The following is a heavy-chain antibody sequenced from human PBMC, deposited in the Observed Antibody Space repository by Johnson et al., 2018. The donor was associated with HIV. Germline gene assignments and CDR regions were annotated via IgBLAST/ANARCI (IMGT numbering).Heavy chain of an antibody. CDR3: ARDGIGRGIVGANDAFDI. CDR2: IRYDGSHK. Sequence: QVQLMESVGGVVQPGESLRLSCAASGFTFSTYGMHWVRQTPGKGLEWVSFIRYDGSHKYYADSVKGRFTISRDNSKNTLYLQRNSLRAEDTAVYYCARDGIGRGIVGANDAFDIWGQGTMVTVSS. CDR1: GFTFSTYG. D-gene: IGHD1-26*01. J-gene: IGHJ3*02. V-gene: IGHV3-30*02.